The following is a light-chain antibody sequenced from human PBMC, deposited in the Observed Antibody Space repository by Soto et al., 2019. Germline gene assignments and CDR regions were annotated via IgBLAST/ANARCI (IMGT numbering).Light chain of an antibody. CDR2: DAS. V-gene: IGKV1-5*01. CDR1: QSISSW. J-gene: IGKJ1*01. CDR3: QQYNSYTWT. Sequence: DLQMTQSPSTLSASVGDRVTITCRASQSISSWLAWYQQKPGKAPKLLIYDASSLESGVPSRFSGSGSGTEFTLTISSLKNGDVATYYCQQYNSYTWTFGQGTKVDIK.